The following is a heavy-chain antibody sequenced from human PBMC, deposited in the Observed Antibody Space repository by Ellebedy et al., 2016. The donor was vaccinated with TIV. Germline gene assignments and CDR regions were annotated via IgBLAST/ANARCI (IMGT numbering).Heavy chain of an antibody. J-gene: IGHJ6*02. CDR1: GASISSYY. D-gene: IGHD6-13*01. V-gene: IGHV4-59*01. CDR3: ARLVAAAGTYYYGMDV. Sequence: SETLSLTCTVSGASISSYYWSWIRQPPGKGLEWIGYIYYSGSTYYNPSLKSRVTISVDTSKNQFSLKLSSVTAADTAVYYCARLVAAAGTYYYGMDVWGQGTTVTVSS. CDR2: IYYSGST.